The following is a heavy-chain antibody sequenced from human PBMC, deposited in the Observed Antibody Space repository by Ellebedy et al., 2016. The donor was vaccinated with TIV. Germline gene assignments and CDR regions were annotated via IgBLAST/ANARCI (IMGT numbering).Heavy chain of an antibody. CDR2: FDPEDGRI. Sequence: ASVKVSCXVSGYSLNELSKHWVRQAPGKGLEWMGGFDPEDGRIFYAQRFQGRVTMTDDTSTDTAYMELSRLTSEDTAVYYCAVGFTESGVDSYIYWGPGTLVSVSS. CDR1: GYSLNELS. CDR3: AVGFTESGVDSYIY. D-gene: IGHD2-21*01. J-gene: IGHJ4*02. V-gene: IGHV1-24*01.